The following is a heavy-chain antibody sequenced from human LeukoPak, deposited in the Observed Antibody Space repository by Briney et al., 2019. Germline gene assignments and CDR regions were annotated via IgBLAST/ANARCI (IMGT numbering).Heavy chain of an antibody. Sequence: PGGSLRLSCAASGFTFSSYSMNWVRQAPGKGLEWVSSISSSSSYIYYADSVKGRFTISRDNSKNSLYLQMNSLRAEDTAVYYCAREVGVAGATTPPYYYYYMDVWGKGTTVTISS. D-gene: IGHD1-26*01. CDR1: GFTFSSYS. J-gene: IGHJ6*03. CDR3: AREVGVAGATTPPYYYYYMDV. V-gene: IGHV3-21*01. CDR2: ISSSSSYI.